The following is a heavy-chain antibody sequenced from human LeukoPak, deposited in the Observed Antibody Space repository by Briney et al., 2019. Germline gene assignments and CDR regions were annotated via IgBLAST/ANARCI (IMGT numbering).Heavy chain of an antibody. CDR3: ARQVTYSYGLIDY. D-gene: IGHD5-18*01. CDR2: IYYSGST. J-gene: IGHJ4*02. V-gene: IGHV4-39*01. CDR1: GGSISSSSYY. Sequence: SETLSLTCTVSGGSISSSSYYWGWIRQPPGKGQEWIGSIYYSGSTYYNPSLKSRVTISVDTSKNQFSLKLSSVTAADTAVYYCARQVTYSYGLIDYWGQGTLVTVS.